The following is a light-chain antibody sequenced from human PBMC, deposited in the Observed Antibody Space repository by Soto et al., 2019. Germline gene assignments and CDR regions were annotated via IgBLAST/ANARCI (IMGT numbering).Light chain of an antibody. CDR1: SSDVGGYNY. J-gene: IGLJ3*02. V-gene: IGLV2-14*01. CDR2: EVS. CDR3: SSYTSSSTVV. Sequence: QSALTQPASVSGSPGQSITISCTGSSSDVGGYNYVSWYQHHPGKAPKLMIYEVSNRPSGVSNRFSGSKSDNTASLTISGLQSEDEADYYCSSYTSSSTVVFGGGTKLTAL.